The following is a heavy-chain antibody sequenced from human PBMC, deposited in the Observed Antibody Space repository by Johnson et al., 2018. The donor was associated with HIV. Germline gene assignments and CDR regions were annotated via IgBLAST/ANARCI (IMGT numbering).Heavy chain of an antibody. V-gene: IGHV3-23*04. CDR1: GFTFSSYA. J-gene: IGHJ3*01. CDR2: ISGSGGST. D-gene: IGHD4-23*01. Sequence: VQLVESGGSLVQPGGSLRLSCAGSGFTFSSYAMSWVRQAPGKGLEWVSTISGSGGSTYHADSVKGRFTISRDNSKDTLYLQMHSLRPEDTALYYCARDPPYGGNPSAFDVWGQGTMVTVSS. CDR3: ARDPPYGGNPSAFDV.